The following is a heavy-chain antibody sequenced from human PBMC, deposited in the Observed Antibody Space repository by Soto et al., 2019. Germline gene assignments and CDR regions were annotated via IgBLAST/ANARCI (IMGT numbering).Heavy chain of an antibody. V-gene: IGHV3-11*01. CDR3: AREYGGVADY. D-gene: IGHD1-26*01. CDR2: ISSSGSTI. CDR1: GFTFRDYY. Sequence: QVQLVESGGGLVKPGGSLRLSCAASGFTFRDYYMSWIRQAPGKWLEWLSYISSSGSTIFSADSVKGRFFISRDNAKKSLYLQMNSLRADDTAVYYCAREYGGVADYWGQGTLVTVSS. J-gene: IGHJ4*02.